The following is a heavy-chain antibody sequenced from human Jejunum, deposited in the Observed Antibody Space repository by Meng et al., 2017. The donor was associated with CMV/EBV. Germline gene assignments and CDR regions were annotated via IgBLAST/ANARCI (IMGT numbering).Heavy chain of an antibody. Sequence: CVASDFTLNGAWMNWVRQAPGKGLEWVGRVKSASAGGAADAAAPVKGRFTISRDDSRKTVHLQMDNLKIEDTAVYYCTTGWDQYFDFWGQGALVTVSS. CDR2: VKSASAGGAA. V-gene: IGHV3-15*07. CDR1: DFTLNGAW. J-gene: IGHJ4*02. CDR3: TTGWDQYFDF. D-gene: IGHD1-26*01.